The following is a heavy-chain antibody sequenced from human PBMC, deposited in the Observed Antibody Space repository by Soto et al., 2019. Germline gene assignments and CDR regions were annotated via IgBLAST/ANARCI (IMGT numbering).Heavy chain of an antibody. CDR2: ISAYNGNT. V-gene: IGHV1-18*04. D-gene: IGHD3-22*01. CDR1: GYTFTSYG. J-gene: IGHJ5*02. CDR3: ARDHDYYDSSGPHGGINWFDP. Sequence: QVQLVQSGAEVKKPGASVKVSCKASGYTFTSYGISWVRQAPGQGLEWMGWISAYNGNTNYAQKLQGRVTMTTDTSTSTAYMWLRSLRSDDTAVYYCARDHDYYDSSGPHGGINWFDPWGQGTLVTVSS.